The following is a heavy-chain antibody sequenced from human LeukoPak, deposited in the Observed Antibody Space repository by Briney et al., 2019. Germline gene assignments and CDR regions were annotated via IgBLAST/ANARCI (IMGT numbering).Heavy chain of an antibody. CDR1: GYTFTSYG. Sequence: ASVKVSCKASGYTFTSYGISWVRQAPGQGLEWMGWISAYNGNTNYAQKLQGRVTMTTDTSTNTAYMELRSLRVDDTAFYYCARAGVYSGTSYSLRNDAFDIWGQGTVVTVSS. D-gene: IGHD6-13*01. CDR3: ARAGVYSGTSYSLRNDAFDI. J-gene: IGHJ3*02. CDR2: ISAYNGNT. V-gene: IGHV1-18*01.